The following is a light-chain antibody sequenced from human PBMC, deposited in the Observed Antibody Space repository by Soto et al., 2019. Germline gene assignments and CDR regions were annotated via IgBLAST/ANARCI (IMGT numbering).Light chain of an antibody. J-gene: IGLJ2*01. CDR3: QTWDTGIRV. V-gene: IGLV4-69*01. Sequence: QPVLTQSPSASASLGASVKLTCTLSSGHSNYAVAWHQQQPEKGPRFLMKLNFDGSHIKGDGIPDRFSGSSSGPERSLTISGLQSEDEADYYCQTWDTGIRVFGGGTKLTVL. CDR1: SGHSNYA. CDR2: LNFDGSH.